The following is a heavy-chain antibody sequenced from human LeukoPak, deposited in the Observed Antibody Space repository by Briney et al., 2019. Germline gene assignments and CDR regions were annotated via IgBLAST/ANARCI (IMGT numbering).Heavy chain of an antibody. CDR1: GFTFSVYW. V-gene: IGHV3-7*01. CDR3: AKDLFTMVRGVSY. CDR2: IKQDGREK. J-gene: IGHJ4*02. Sequence: PGGSLRLSCAASGFTFSVYWMSWVRQAPGKGLEWVANIKQDGREKNYVDSVKGRFTISRDNSKYSLYLQMNSLRAEDTAVYYCAKDLFTMVRGVSYWGQGTLVTVSS. D-gene: IGHD3-10*01.